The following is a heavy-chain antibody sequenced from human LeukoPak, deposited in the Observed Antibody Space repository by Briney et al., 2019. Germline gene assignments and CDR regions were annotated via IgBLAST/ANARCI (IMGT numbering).Heavy chain of an antibody. CDR3: ARGLSGSYWDF. D-gene: IGHD1-26*01. V-gene: IGHV4-59*01. CDR2: IYYGGST. J-gene: IGHJ4*02. Sequence: SETLSLTCSVSGGSISSYYWTWIRGPPEKGLVWIGRIYYGGSTNYNPSLKSRVTISVDASKKQFFLKLTSVTAADTAVYYCARGLSGSYWDFWGQGTLVTVSS. CDR1: GGSISSYY.